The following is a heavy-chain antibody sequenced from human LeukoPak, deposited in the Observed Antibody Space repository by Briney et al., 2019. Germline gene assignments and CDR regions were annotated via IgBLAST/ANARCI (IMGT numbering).Heavy chain of an antibody. CDR1: GFTFSSFD. CDR3: ARETRGGTYRYNFLDY. V-gene: IGHV3-48*03. D-gene: IGHD3-16*02. J-gene: IGHJ4*02. CDR2: ISSSGTVM. Sequence: PGGSLRLSCAASGFTFSSFDMTWVRQAPGKGLEWLSYISSSGTVMYYADSVNRRFSISRDNAKNSLHLQMDRLRVEDTAVYYCARETRGGTYRYNFLDYWGLGTLVTVSS.